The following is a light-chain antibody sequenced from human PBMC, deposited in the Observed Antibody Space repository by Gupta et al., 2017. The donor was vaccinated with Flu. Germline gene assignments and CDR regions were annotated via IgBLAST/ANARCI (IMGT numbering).Light chain of an antibody. V-gene: IGKV3-20*01. CDR3: QQYSTSPWT. CDR1: QSVSSSY. J-gene: IGKJ1*01. CDR2: SAS. Sequence: EVVLTQSPGTLSLSPGERATLSCRASQSVSSSYFAWYQHKPGQAPRLLIYSASRRATGIPDRFSGSGSGTDFTLTISRLEPEDFAVYYCQQYSTSPWTCGQGTKVEIK.